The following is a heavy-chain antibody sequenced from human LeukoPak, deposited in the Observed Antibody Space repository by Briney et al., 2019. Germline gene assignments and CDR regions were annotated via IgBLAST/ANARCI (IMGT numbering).Heavy chain of an antibody. J-gene: IGHJ4*02. CDR3: ARLSPSNYYGSGNHLSV. Sequence: PGGSLRLSCVASRFIFSDHYMTWIRQAPGKGLEWVSDITSGRTMYYADSVKGRFTISRDNAKKSLYLQMNSLRVEDTAVYYCARLSPSNYYGSGNHLSVWGQGTLVTVSS. CDR2: ITSGRTM. D-gene: IGHD3-10*01. V-gene: IGHV3-11*04. CDR1: RFIFSDHY.